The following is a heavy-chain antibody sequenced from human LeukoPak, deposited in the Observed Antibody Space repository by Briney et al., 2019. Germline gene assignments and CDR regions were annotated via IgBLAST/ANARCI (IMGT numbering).Heavy chain of an antibody. V-gene: IGHV1-18*01. CDR2: ISAYNGNT. CDR3: ARAASTHSENDY. J-gene: IGHJ4*02. D-gene: IGHD1-26*01. Sequence: ASVKVSCKASGYTFTSYGISWVRQAPGQGLEWMGWISAYNGNTNYAQKLQGRVTMATDTSTSTAYMELRSLRSDDTAVYYCARAASTHSENDYWGQGTLVTVSS. CDR1: GYTFTSYG.